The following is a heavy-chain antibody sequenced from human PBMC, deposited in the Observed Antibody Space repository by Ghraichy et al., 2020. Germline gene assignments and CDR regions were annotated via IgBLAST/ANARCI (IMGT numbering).Heavy chain of an antibody. CDR2: ISPDTNNK. J-gene: IGHJ6*02. CDR3: AGAAHWLTYITHYYGIDV. V-gene: IGHV3-30-3*01. CDR1: GFAFDKYT. D-gene: IGHD6-19*01. Sequence: GGSLRLSCAASGFAFDKYTMHWVRQAPGKGLEWVALISPDTNNKAYVDSVKGRFTISRENPNNTLSMHLTSLRPEDTAVYYCAGAAHWLTYITHYYGIDVWGQGTTVIVSS.